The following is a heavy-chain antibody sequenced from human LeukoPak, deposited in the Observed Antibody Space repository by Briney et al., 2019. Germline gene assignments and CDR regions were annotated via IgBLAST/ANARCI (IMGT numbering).Heavy chain of an antibody. J-gene: IGHJ3*02. Sequence: PGGSVRLSCAASGFTFSIHWMSWVRQAPGKGLEWVANIKQDGSEKYYVDSVKGRFTISRDNAENSLDLQMKSLRAEDTAVYYCARGLKPSIAVAGIDAFDIWGQGTMVTVSS. CDR3: ARGLKPSIAVAGIDAFDI. CDR1: GFTFSIHW. V-gene: IGHV3-7*01. D-gene: IGHD6-19*01. CDR2: IKQDGSEK.